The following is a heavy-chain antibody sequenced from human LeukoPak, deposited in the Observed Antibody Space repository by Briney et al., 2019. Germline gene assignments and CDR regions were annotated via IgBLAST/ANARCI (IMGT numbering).Heavy chain of an antibody. CDR2: VYYSGNT. CDR3: ARVARYGGYTQYFQP. J-gene: IGHJ1*01. CDR1: GDSISSSSYF. V-gene: IGHV4-39*07. D-gene: IGHD4-23*01. Sequence: SETLSLTCTVSGDSISSSSYFWGWIRQPPGKGLEWIASVYYSGNTYYNPSLKSRFTISVDTSKNQFSLRLTSVTAAVTAVYYCARVARYGGYTQYFQPWGQGTLVTVSS.